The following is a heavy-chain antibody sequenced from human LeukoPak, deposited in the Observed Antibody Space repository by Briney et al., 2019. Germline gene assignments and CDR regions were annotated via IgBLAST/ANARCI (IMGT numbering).Heavy chain of an antibody. V-gene: IGHV4-34*01. CDR3: ARVSPYCSGGSCYFDY. CDR1: GGSFSGYY. D-gene: IGHD2-15*01. J-gene: IGHJ4*02. CDR2: INHSGST. Sequence: SETLSLTCAVYGGSFSGYYWSWIRQPPGKGLEWIGEINHSGSTNYNPSLKSRVTISVDTSKNQFSLKLSSVTAADTAVYYCARVSPYCSGGSCYFDYWGQGTLVIVTS.